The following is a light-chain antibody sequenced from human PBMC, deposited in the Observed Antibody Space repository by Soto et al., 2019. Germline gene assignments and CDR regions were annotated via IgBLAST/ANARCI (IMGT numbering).Light chain of an antibody. CDR2: DVS. CDR3: RSYTSSSTRV. Sequence: QSALTQPASVSGSPGQSITISCTGTSSDVGGYNYVSWYQRHPGKDPKLMIYDVSNRPSGVSNRFSGSKSGNTASLTISGLQAEDEADYYCRSYTSSSTRVFGTGTKLTVL. V-gene: IGLV2-14*01. CDR1: SSDVGGYNY. J-gene: IGLJ1*01.